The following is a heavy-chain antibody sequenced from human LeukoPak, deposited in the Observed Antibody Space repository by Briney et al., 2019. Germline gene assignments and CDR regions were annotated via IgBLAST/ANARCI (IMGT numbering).Heavy chain of an antibody. Sequence: GASMKVSCKASGYTFTGYYMHWVRQAPEQGLEWMGWINPNSGGTNYAQKFQGRVTMTRDTSISTAYMELSRLRSDDTAVYYCARAYDVLLWFGELYYWGQGTLVTVSS. CDR1: GYTFTGYY. J-gene: IGHJ4*02. CDR2: INPNSGGT. V-gene: IGHV1-2*02. CDR3: ARAYDVLLWFGELYY. D-gene: IGHD3-10*01.